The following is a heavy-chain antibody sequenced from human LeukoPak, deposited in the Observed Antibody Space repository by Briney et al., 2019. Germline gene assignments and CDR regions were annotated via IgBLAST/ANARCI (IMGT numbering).Heavy chain of an antibody. V-gene: IGHV3-30-3*01. Sequence: PGGSLRLSCAASGFIFNTYAMHWVRQAPGKGLEWVAFISYGGGIQYYADSVKGRFTISRDNSKNTLYLHMNSLRAEDTAVYYCARDRAQGDITGTNAGGFDPWGQGTLVTVSS. CDR1: GFIFNTYA. CDR2: ISYGGGIQ. J-gene: IGHJ5*02. CDR3: ARDRAQGDITGTNAGGFDP. D-gene: IGHD1-7*01.